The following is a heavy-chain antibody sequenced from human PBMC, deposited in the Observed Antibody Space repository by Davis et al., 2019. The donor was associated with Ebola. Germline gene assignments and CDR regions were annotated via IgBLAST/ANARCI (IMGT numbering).Heavy chain of an antibody. D-gene: IGHD3-9*01. Sequence: GESLKISCAASGFTFSSYTLHWVRQAPGKGLEWVAVISYDGDNNYHADSVQGRFTISRDNSKNTLYLQMNSLRAEDTAVYYCARHEDDLLTGGGTDWFDPWGQGTLVTVSS. V-gene: IGHV3-30*04. J-gene: IGHJ5*02. CDR3: ARHEDDLLTGGGTDWFDP. CDR1: GFTFSSYT. CDR2: ISYDGDNN.